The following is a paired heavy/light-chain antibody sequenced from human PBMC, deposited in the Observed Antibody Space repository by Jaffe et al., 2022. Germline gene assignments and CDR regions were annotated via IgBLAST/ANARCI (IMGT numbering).Heavy chain of an antibody. CDR3: ARGKGYCSSTSCQRGTQNDY. CDR1: GGSFSGYY. J-gene: IGHJ4*02. CDR2: INHSGST. Sequence: QVQLQQWGAGLLKPSETLSLTCAVYGGSFSGYYWSWIRQPPGKGLEWIGEINHSGSTNYNPSLKSRVTISVDTSKNQFSLKLSSVTAADTAVYYCARGKGYCSSTSCQRGTQNDYWGQGTLVTVSS. D-gene: IGHD2-2*01. V-gene: IGHV4-34*01.
Light chain of an antibody. CDR3: MIWHSSAGWV. CDR1: SGINVGTYR. V-gene: IGLV5-45*01. J-gene: IGLJ3*02. Sequence: QAVLTQPASLSASPGASASLTCTLRSGINVGTYRIYWYQQKPGSPPQYLLRYKSDSDKQQGSGVPSRFSGSKDASANAGILLISGLQSEDEADYYCMIWHSSAGWVFGGGTKLTVL. CDR2: YKSDSDK.